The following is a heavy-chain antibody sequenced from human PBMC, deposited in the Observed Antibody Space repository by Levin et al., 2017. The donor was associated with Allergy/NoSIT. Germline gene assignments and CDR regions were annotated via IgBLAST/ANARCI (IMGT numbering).Heavy chain of an antibody. Sequence: GGSLRLSCAASGFTFNTYGMHWVRQAPGKGLEWVATTWYDGSHKYYADSVKGRFTISRDNSKNTLYLQMNSLRTEDTAVYYCARGSHYGSPPTEFDPWGQGTLVTVSS. CDR2: TWYDGSHK. D-gene: IGHD1-1*01. CDR1: GFTFNTYG. J-gene: IGHJ5*02. V-gene: IGHV3-33*01. CDR3: ARGSHYGSPPTEFDP.